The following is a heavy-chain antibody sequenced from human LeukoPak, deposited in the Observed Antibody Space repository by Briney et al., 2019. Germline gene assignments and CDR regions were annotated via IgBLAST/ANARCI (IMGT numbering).Heavy chain of an antibody. J-gene: IGHJ3*01. CDR1: GFTFSNYE. Sequence: GGSLRLSCAGSGFTFSNYEMNWVRQAPGKGLEWVSYISSGSSIIYYADSVKGRFTISRDNAKNSLYLQMNSLRAEDTAVYYCATGGPDAFGVWGQGTVVTVSS. CDR2: ISSGSSII. V-gene: IGHV3-48*01. CDR3: ATGGPDAFGV. D-gene: IGHD3-10*01.